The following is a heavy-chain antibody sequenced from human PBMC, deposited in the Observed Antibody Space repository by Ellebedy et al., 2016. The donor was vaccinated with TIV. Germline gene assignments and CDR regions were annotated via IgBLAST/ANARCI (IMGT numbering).Heavy chain of an antibody. CDR3: ARASYSGSYSRYYYYGMDV. D-gene: IGHD1-26*01. Sequence: GESLKISCAASGSTFSSYWMSWVRQAPGKGLEWVANIKQDGSAKYYVDSVKGRFTISRDNAKNSLYLQMNSLRAEDTAVYYCARASYSGSYSRYYYYGMDVWGQGTTVTVSS. CDR1: GSTFSSYW. V-gene: IGHV3-7*01. J-gene: IGHJ6*02. CDR2: IKQDGSAK.